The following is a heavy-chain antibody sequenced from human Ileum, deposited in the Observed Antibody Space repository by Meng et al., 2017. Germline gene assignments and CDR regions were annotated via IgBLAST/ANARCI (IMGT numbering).Heavy chain of an antibody. V-gene: IGHV6-1*01. CDR1: GGSVSSNIAA. CDR3: ASGSGSLDY. D-gene: IGHD3-3*01. CDR2: TYYRSKWYS. J-gene: IGHJ4*02. Sequence: QGQLQQSGPGPVKPPQTLSLTCAVSGGSVSSNIAAWNWIRQSPLRGLEWLGRTYYRSKWYSEYAVSVKSRISITPDTSKNQFSLQMNSVTPEDTAVYYCASGSGSLDYWGPGTLVTVSS.